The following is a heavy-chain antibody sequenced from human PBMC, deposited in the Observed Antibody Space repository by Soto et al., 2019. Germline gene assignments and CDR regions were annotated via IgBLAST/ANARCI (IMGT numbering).Heavy chain of an antibody. Sequence: SETLSLTCTVSGDSMTKYYWSWIRQPAGKGLEWIGRVYTSGSTNYNPSLKSRVTMSIDTSNNHFSLTLKSVTAADTAVYYCERTVGAAYYFGFWGQGALVTVSS. V-gene: IGHV4-4*07. J-gene: IGHJ4*02. D-gene: IGHD1-26*01. CDR1: GDSMTKYY. CDR3: ERTVGAAYYFGF. CDR2: VYTSGST.